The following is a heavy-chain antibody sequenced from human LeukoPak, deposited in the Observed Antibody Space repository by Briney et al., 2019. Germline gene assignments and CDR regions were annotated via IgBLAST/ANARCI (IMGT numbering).Heavy chain of an antibody. Sequence: GESLKISCKGSGYIFTSYCIGWVRQMPGKGLEWMGIIYPGDSDTRYSPSFQSHVTISADKSISTAYLQWSSLKASDTAMYYCARRDVVVVAAIDHDAFDIWGQGTMVTVSS. V-gene: IGHV5-51*01. J-gene: IGHJ3*02. CDR3: ARRDVVVVAAIDHDAFDI. CDR1: GYIFTSYC. D-gene: IGHD2-15*01. CDR2: IYPGDSDT.